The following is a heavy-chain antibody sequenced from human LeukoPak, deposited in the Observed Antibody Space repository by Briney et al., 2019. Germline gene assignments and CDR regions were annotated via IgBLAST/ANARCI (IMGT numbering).Heavy chain of an antibody. J-gene: IGHJ4*02. Sequence: GGSLRLSCAASGFTFSSYAMSWVRQAPGEGLEWVSAISGSGGSTYYADSVKGRFTISRDNSKNTLYLQMNSLRAEDTAVYYCAKGGSSSWYSALDYWGQGTLVTVSS. CDR1: GFTFSSYA. V-gene: IGHV3-23*01. D-gene: IGHD6-13*01. CDR2: ISGSGGST. CDR3: AKGGSSSWYSALDY.